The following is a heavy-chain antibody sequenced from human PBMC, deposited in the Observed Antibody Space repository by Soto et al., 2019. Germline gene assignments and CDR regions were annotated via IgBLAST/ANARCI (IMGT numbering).Heavy chain of an antibody. D-gene: IGHD5-12*01. CDR1: SSELPRRG. CDR2: VNTYNGNT. J-gene: IGHJ4*02. Sequence: GAPVYVSCKASSSELPRRGENWVRQALGEGLEWMGWVNTYNGNTNYGQRAQGRVTVTSDTSTNTAYMELRSLRPDDTAVYFCARDNRNGYDSTVFFDYRGQGTPVTVSS. CDR3: ARDNRNGYDSTVFFDY. V-gene: IGHV1-18*01.